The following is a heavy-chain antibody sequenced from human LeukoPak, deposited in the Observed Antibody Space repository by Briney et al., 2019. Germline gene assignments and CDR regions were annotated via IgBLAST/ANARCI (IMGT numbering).Heavy chain of an antibody. CDR1: GYSFTDNY. CDR3: ARDSKYTGFDWRVSYYYGMDV. CDR2: INANSGGT. J-gene: IGHJ6*02. Sequence: ASVKVSCKASGYSFTDNYIHWVRQAPGQGPEWVGWINANSGGTEYAQRFQGRITVTRDTSISTTYMELTSLTFDDTAVYFCARDSKYTGFDWRVSYYYGMDVWGQGTAVTVAS. D-gene: IGHD5-12*01. V-gene: IGHV1-2*02.